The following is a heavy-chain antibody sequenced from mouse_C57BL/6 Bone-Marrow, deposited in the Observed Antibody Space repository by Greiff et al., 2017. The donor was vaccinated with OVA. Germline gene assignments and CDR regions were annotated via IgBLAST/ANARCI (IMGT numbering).Heavy chain of an antibody. J-gene: IGHJ2*01. V-gene: IGHV1-82*01. Sequence: QVQLQQSGPELVKPGASVKISCKASGYAFSSSWMNWVKQRPGKGLEWIGRIYPGDGDTNYNGKFKGKATLTADKSSSTAYMQLSSLTSEDSAVYFCARYGYDYDRRSGYWGQGTTLTVSS. D-gene: IGHD2-4*01. CDR3: ARYGYDYDRRSGY. CDR2: IYPGDGDT. CDR1: GYAFSSSW.